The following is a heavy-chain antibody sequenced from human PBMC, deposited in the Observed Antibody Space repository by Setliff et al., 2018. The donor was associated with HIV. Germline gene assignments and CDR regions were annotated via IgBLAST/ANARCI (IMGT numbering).Heavy chain of an antibody. J-gene: IGHJ4*02. CDR1: GGSISSYY. D-gene: IGHD3-10*01. CDR2: IYTSVT. CDR3: AGTSWGGYYYSSGSYYNDY. Sequence: SETLSLTCTVAGGSISSYYLRWIRQPPGKGLEWIGFIYTSVTTYNPSRKSRVTISVDTSKNQFSLRLTCVTAADTAVYFCAGTSWGGYYYSSGSYYNDYWGQGTLVTVSS. V-gene: IGHV4-4*08.